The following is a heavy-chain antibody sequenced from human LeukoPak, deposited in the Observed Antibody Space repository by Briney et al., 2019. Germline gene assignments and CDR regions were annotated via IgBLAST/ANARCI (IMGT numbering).Heavy chain of an antibody. V-gene: IGHV3-7*01. CDR3: ARGLAVSPMAPISDN. Sequence: SGGSLRLSCAASGFIFSAYRMNWVRQAPGKGLEWVANIRQDSGDTRYVDSVRGRFTISRDNSQNSLYLQMNSLRVEDTAVYYCARGLAVSPMAPISDNWGQGTLVTVSS. D-gene: IGHD3-10*01. CDR2: IRQDSGDT. CDR1: GFIFSAYR. J-gene: IGHJ4*02.